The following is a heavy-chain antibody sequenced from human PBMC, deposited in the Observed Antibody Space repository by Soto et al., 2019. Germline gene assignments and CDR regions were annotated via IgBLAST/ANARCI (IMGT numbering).Heavy chain of an antibody. CDR3: ARTYYDILTGPLGAFDI. V-gene: IGHV1-3*01. D-gene: IGHD3-9*01. J-gene: IGHJ3*02. CDR2: INAGNGNT. CDR1: GYTFTSYA. Sequence: ASVKVSCKASGYTFTSYAMHWVRQAPGQRLEWMGWINAGNGNTKYSQKFQGRVTITRDTSASTAYMELSSLRSEDTAVYYCARTYYDILTGPLGAFDIRGQRTMVTVSS.